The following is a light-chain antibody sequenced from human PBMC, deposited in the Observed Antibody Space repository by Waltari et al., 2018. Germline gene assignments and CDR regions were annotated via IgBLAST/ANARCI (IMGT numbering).Light chain of an antibody. CDR3: SSKTSASGV. J-gene: IGLJ1*01. CDR2: EVS. CDR1: SADVGGYNN. V-gene: IGLV2-14*01. Sequence: QSALTQPAPVSGSPGQSITIPCTGPSADVGGYNNVSWYQQYPGKAPQLMIYEVSFRPSGISNRFSGSKSGNTATLTISGLQAEDEADYYCSSKTSASGVFGTGTTVTVL.